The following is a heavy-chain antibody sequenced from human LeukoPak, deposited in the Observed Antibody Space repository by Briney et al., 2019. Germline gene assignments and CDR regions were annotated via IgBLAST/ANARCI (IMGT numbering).Heavy chain of an antibody. V-gene: IGHV5-51*01. CDR1: GYSFTSYW. J-gene: IGHJ5*02. CDR2: IYPGDSDT. Sequence: GESLKISCKGSGYSFTSYWIGWVRQMPGKGLEWMGIIYPGDSDTRYSPPFQGQVTISADKSISTAYLQWSSLKASDTAMYYCARHQYYYDSSGLNWFDPWGQGTLVTVSS. D-gene: IGHD3-22*01. CDR3: ARHQYYYDSSGLNWFDP.